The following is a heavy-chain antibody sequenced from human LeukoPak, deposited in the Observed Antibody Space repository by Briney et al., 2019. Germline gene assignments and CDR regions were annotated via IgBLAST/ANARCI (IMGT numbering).Heavy chain of an antibody. J-gene: IGHJ3*02. CDR2: ISYNGNNK. V-gene: IGHV3-30-3*01. Sequence: GGSLRLSCAASGFTFSSCTMHWVRQAPGKGLEWVAVISYNGNNKYYADSVKGRFTISRDNAKNSLYLQMNSLRDEDTAVYYCARTSEGAFDIWGQGTMVTVSS. CDR1: GFTFSSCT. CDR3: ARTSEGAFDI.